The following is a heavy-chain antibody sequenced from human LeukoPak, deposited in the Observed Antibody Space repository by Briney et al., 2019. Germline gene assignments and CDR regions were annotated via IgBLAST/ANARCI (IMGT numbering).Heavy chain of an antibody. J-gene: IGHJ4*02. V-gene: IGHV1-18*01. Sequence: ASVKVSCKASGYTFTSYGISWVRQAPGQGLEWMGWISAYNGNTNYAQKLQGRVTMTTDTSTSTAYMELRSLRSDDTAVYYCARERMATMEPPRAAPDYWGQGTLVTVSS. CDR2: ISAYNGNT. CDR3: ARERMATMEPPRAAPDY. D-gene: IGHD5-24*01. CDR1: GYTFTSYG.